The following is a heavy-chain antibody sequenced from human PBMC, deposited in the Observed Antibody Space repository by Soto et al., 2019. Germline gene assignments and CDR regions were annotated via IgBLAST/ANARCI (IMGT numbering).Heavy chain of an antibody. CDR2: ISSTSTYT. CDR1: GFTFIDYY. CDR3: ARDPSGDYDIAFDI. J-gene: IGHJ3*02. V-gene: IGHV3-11*05. Sequence: SLRLSCAASGFTFIDYYMSWIRQAPGKGLEWVSYISSTSTYTNYADSVQGRFTISRDNAKNSLYLQMNSLRAEDTAVYYCARDPSGDYDIAFDIWGQGTMVTVSS. D-gene: IGHD3-9*01.